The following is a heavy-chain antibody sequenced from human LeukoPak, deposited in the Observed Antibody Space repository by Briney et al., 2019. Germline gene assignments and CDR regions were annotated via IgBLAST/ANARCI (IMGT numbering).Heavy chain of an antibody. V-gene: IGHV3-53*01. CDR3: ARDAVAGTQGFDY. J-gene: IGHJ4*02. D-gene: IGHD6-19*01. CDR1: GFTVSSNC. CDR2: IYSGGST. Sequence: GGSLRLSCAASGFTVSSNCMSWVRQAPGKGLEWVSVIYSGGSTYYADSVKGRFTISRDNSKNTLYLQMNSLRAEDTAVYYCARDAVAGTQGFDYWGQGTLVTVSS.